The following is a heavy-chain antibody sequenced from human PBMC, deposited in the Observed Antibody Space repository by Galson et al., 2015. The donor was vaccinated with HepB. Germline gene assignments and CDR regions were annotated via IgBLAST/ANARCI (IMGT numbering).Heavy chain of an antibody. J-gene: IGHJ4*02. CDR1: GFTFSNYG. V-gene: IGHV3-30*02. D-gene: IGHD5-12*01. CDR2: IRYDGTNK. CDR3: AKTGDHIVATLYTDY. Sequence: SLRLSCAASGFTFSNYGMHWVRQAPGKGLEWVAFIRYDGTNKYYGDSVRGRFTTSRDNSKNTLYLQMNSLRPEDSGVYYCAKTGDHIVATLYTDYWGQGTLVTVSS.